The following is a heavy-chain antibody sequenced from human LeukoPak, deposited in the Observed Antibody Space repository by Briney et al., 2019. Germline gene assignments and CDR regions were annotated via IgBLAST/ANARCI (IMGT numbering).Heavy chain of an antibody. J-gene: IGHJ4*02. D-gene: IGHD3-10*01. CDR3: ARVRACNYYGSGSCLYYFDY. CDR1: GGSFSGYY. V-gene: IGHV4-34*01. Sequence: PSETLSLTCAVHGGSFSGYYWSWIRQPPGKGLEWIGEINHSGSTNYNPSLKSRVTISVDTSKNQFSLKLSSVTAADTAVYYCARVRACNYYGSGSCLYYFDYWGQGTLVTVSS. CDR2: INHSGST.